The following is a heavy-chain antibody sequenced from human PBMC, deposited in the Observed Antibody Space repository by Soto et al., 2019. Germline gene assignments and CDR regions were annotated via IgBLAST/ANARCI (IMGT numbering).Heavy chain of an antibody. CDR2: KYYSGNT. V-gene: IGHV4-59*01. D-gene: IGHD6-6*01. CDR3: ARRSALAAQGMDV. J-gene: IGHJ6*02. Sequence: SETLSLTCTVSGGSISGYYWSWIRLPPGKGLEWIGYKYYSGNTNYNPSLKSRVTMSLDTSKNQFSLKLRSVTAADTAVYYCARRSALAAQGMDVWGQGTTPTVS. CDR1: GGSISGYY.